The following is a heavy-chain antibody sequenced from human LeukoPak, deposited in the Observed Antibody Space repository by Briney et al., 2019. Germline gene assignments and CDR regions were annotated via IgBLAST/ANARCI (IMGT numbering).Heavy chain of an antibody. D-gene: IGHD5-24*01. J-gene: IGHJ4*02. CDR3: ARGGGYNLHGY. Sequence: SETLSLTCAVYGGSFSGYYWSWIRQPPGKGLEWIGEINHSGSTNYNPSLKSRVTISVDTSKNQFSLKLSSVTAADTAVYYCARGGGYNLHGYWGQGTLVTVSS. V-gene: IGHV4-34*01. CDR2: INHSGST. CDR1: GGSFSGYY.